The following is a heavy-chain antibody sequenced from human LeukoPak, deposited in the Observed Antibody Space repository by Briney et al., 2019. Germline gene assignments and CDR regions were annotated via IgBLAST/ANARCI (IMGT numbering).Heavy chain of an antibody. J-gene: IGHJ6*03. V-gene: IGHV4-59*08. CDR2: IYVTGST. Sequence: PSETLSLTCTGSGGSIGTYYWSWIRQSPGKGLEWIGYIYVTGSTRYNPYLQSRVTISVDTSRNQFFLKMSSVTAADTAVYYCARHIGGGIEDMDVWGKGTKVTVSS. CDR3: ARHIGGGIEDMDV. D-gene: IGHD3-16*02. CDR1: GGSIGTYY.